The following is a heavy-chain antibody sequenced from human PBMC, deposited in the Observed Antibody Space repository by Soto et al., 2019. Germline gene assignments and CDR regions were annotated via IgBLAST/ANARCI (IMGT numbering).Heavy chain of an antibody. V-gene: IGHV2-5*01. D-gene: IGHD3-22*01. CDR1: GFSLSSSGVG. J-gene: IGHJ4*02. CDR3: THSQHFYDGSAGDVDF. Sequence: QITLKESGPALVKPTQTLTLTCAFSGFSLSSSGVGVGWIRPPPGQAPEWLALLYWNDDERYSPSLRSRRTITKDTAKTQVVLTMTNMDPVDTATYYCTHSQHFYDGSAGDVDFWGQGTLVTVSS. CDR2: LYWNDDE.